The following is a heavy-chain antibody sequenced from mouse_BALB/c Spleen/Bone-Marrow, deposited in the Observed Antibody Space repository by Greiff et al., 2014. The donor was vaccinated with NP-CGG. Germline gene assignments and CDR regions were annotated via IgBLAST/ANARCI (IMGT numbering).Heavy chain of an antibody. V-gene: IGHV3-1*02. CDR1: GYSITSYYS. J-gene: IGHJ4*01. Sequence: VQLQQSGPDLVKPSQSLSLTCTVTGYSITSYYSWHWIRQFPGNKLEWMGYIHYSGITVYNPSLKSRISITRDTSNNQFFLRLNSVTTEDTATYYCARFAGTPYTMDYWGQGTSVTVSS. D-gene: IGHD4-1*01. CDR2: IHYSGIT. CDR3: ARFAGTPYTMDY.